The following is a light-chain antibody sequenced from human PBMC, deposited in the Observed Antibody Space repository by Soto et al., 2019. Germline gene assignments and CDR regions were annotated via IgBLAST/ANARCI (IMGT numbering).Light chain of an antibody. CDR2: SNN. J-gene: IGLJ3*02. CDR3: AAWDDSLNGPV. Sequence: QSVLTQPPSASGTPGQRVTISFSGSSSNIGGNTVNWYQQLPGTAPKLLIYSNNHRPSGVPDRFSGSKSGTSASLAISGLQSEDEADYYCAAWDDSLNGPVFGGGTKLTVL. CDR1: SSNIGGNT. V-gene: IGLV1-44*01.